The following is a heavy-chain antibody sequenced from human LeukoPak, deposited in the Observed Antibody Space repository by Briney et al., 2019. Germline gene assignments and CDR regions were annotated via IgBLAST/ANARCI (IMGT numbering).Heavy chain of an antibody. Sequence: PSETLSLTCTVSGGSISSSSYYWGWIRQPPGKGLEWIGSIYYSGSTYYNPSLKSRVTISVDTSKNQFSLKLISVTAADTAVYYCARGASCGGDCYSGSDYYYYYYMDVWGKGTTVTISS. CDR1: GGSISSSSYY. V-gene: IGHV4-39*07. J-gene: IGHJ6*03. CDR3: ARGASCGGDCYSGSDYYYYYYMDV. D-gene: IGHD2-21*02. CDR2: IYYSGST.